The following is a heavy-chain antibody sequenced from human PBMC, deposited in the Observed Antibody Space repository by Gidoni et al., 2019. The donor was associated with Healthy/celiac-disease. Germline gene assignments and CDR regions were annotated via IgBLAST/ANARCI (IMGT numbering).Heavy chain of an antibody. CDR2: IYHGGST. Sequence: QVQLQESGPGLVKPSGTLSLTCAVSGGSLSSSNWWSWVRQPPGKGLEWIGEIYHGGSTNYNPSLKSRVTISVDKSKNQFSLKLSSVTAADTAVYYCALCSSDYYYGMDVWGQGTTVTVSS. CDR1: GGSLSSSNW. V-gene: IGHV4-4*02. D-gene: IGHD2-15*01. CDR3: ALCSSDYYYGMDV. J-gene: IGHJ6*02.